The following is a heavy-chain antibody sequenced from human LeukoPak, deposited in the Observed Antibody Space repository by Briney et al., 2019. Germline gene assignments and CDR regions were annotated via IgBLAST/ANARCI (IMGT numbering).Heavy chain of an antibody. CDR2: MYSGGST. CDR3: ARGGGDYNPFDY. J-gene: IGHJ4*02. D-gene: IGHD4-17*01. Sequence: GGSLRLSCAVSGFTVSTNYMSWVRQAPGKGLEWVSVMYSGGSTYYPDSVKGRFTICRHNSKNTLYLEINSLRPDDTPVSYCARGGGDYNPFDYWGQGTLVTVSS. V-gene: IGHV3-53*04. CDR1: GFTVSTNY.